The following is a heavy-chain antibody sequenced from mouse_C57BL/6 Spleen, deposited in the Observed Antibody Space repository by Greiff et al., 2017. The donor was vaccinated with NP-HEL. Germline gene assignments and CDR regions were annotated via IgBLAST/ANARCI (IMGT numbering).Heavy chain of an antibody. CDR3: AKHYDGYYRFAY. D-gene: IGHD2-3*01. CDR1: GYTFTGYW. J-gene: IGHJ3*01. CDR2: ILPGRGST. Sequence: VQLQESGAELMKPGASVKLSCKATGYTFTGYWIEWVKQRPGHGLEWIGEILPGRGSTNYNEKFKGKATFTADTSSNTAYMQLSSLTTEDSAIYYCAKHYDGYYRFAYWGQGTLVTVSA. V-gene: IGHV1-9*01.